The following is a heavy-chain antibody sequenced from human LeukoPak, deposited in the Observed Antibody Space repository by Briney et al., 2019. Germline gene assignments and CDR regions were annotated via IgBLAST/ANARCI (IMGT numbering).Heavy chain of an antibody. CDR1: DDSVSYYS. V-gene: IGHV4-4*07. D-gene: IGHD2-21*01. J-gene: IGHJ4*02. CDR2: IHSSGST. Sequence: SETLSLTCSVSDDSVSYYSWSWIRQSAGRGLEWIGRIHSSGSTNYSPSLKSRVSMSIDTSKNQFSLKLNSVTAADTAMYYCGTIAFGDSLDYWGREPLVTVSS. CDR3: GTIAFGDSLDY.